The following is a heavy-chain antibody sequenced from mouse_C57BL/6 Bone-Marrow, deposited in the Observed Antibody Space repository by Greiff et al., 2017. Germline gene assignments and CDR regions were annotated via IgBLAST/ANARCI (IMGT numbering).Heavy chain of an antibody. CDR3: TRQGFPYAMDY. CDR2: IDPESGGT. CDR1: GYTFTDYE. J-gene: IGHJ4*01. Sequence: VKLQESGAELVRPGASVTLSCKASGYTFTDYEMHWVKQTPVHGLEWIGAIDPESGGTAYNQKFKGKAILTVDKSSSTAYMELRSLTSEDSAVYYCTRQGFPYAMDYWGQGTSVTVSS. V-gene: IGHV1-15*01.